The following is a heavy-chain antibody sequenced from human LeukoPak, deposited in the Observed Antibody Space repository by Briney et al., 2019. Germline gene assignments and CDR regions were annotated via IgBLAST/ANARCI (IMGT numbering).Heavy chain of an antibody. CDR1: GFTFSSYA. Sequence: GGSLRLSCAASGFTFSSYAMHWVRQAPGKGLEWVAVISYDGSNEYYADSVKGRFTISRDNSKNTLYLQMNSLRAEDTAVYYCARDLGYCSSTSCYATFDYWGQGTLVTVSS. V-gene: IGHV3-30-3*01. CDR3: ARDLGYCSSTSCYATFDY. J-gene: IGHJ4*02. CDR2: ISYDGSNE. D-gene: IGHD2-2*01.